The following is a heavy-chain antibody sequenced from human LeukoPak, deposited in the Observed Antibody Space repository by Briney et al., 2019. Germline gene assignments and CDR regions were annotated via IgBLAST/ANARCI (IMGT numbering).Heavy chain of an antibody. V-gene: IGHV5-51*01. CDR2: IYPGDSDT. Sequence: GESLKISXKGSGYSFTSYWIGWVRQMPGKGLEWIGIIYPGDSDTRYSPSFQGQVTISADKSISTAYLQWSSLKASDTAMYYCARRGSSGWYGTFYMDVWGKGTTVTVSS. CDR1: GYSFTSYW. J-gene: IGHJ6*03. D-gene: IGHD6-19*01. CDR3: ARRGSSGWYGTFYMDV.